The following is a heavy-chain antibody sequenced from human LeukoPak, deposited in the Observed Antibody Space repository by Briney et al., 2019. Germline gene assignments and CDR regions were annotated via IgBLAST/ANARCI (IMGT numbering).Heavy chain of an antibody. CDR2: INPNSGGT. V-gene: IGHV1-2*02. J-gene: IGHJ5*02. Sequence: ASVKVSCKASGYTFTGYYMHWVRQAPGQGLEWMGWINPNSGGTNYAQKFQGRVTMTRDTSISTAYMELSRLRSDDTAVYYCAGSYDYSNYVWFDPWGQGTLVTVSS. CDR1: GYTFTGYY. CDR3: AGSYDYSNYVWFDP. D-gene: IGHD4-11*01.